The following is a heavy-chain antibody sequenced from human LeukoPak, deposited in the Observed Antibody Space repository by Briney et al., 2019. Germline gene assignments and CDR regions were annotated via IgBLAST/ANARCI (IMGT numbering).Heavy chain of an antibody. CDR2: ISSSGSTI. V-gene: IGHV3-48*03. D-gene: IGHD3-22*01. CDR1: GFTFSSYE. CDR3: ARGSGSNDEFDY. J-gene: IGHJ4*02. Sequence: PGGSLRLSCAASGFTFSSYEMNWVRQAPGKGLEWVSYISSSGSTIYYADSVKGRFTISRDNAKNSLYLQMNSLRAEDTAVYYCARGSGSNDEFDYWGQGTLVTVSS.